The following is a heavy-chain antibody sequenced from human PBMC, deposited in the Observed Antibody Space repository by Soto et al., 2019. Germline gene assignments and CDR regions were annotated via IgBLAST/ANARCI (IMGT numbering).Heavy chain of an antibody. CDR3: ARNDYGGNSVDY. CDR1: GYSFTSYW. V-gene: IGHV5-51*01. Sequence: PXESLKISFKCSGYSFTSYWIGWVRQIPGKGLEWMGVIYPSDSDTRYSPSFQGQVTISVDKSISTAYLQWNSLKASDTAMYYCARNDYGGNSVDYWGQGTQVTVSS. D-gene: IGHD4-17*01. CDR2: IYPSDSDT. J-gene: IGHJ4*02.